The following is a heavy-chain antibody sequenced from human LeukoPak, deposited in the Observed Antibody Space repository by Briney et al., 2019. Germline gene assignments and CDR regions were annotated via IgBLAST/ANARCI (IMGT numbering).Heavy chain of an antibody. V-gene: IGHV4-4*07. CDR3: ARGRSSVSRYDAFDI. D-gene: IGHD6-19*01. CDR1: GGSISSYY. Sequence: SETLSLTCTVSGGSISSYYWSWIRQPAGKGLEWIGRIYFSGNTNYNPSLKSRVTMSVDTSKNQFSLRLSSVTAADTAVYYCARGRSSVSRYDAFDIWGQGTMVTVSS. CDR2: IYFSGNT. J-gene: IGHJ3*02.